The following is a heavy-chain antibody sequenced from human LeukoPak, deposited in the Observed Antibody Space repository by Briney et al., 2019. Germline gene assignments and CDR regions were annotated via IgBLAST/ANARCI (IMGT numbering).Heavy chain of an antibody. D-gene: IGHD4-17*01. Sequence: GASVKVSCKASGYTFTSYGISWVRQAPGQGLEWMGWISAYNGNTNYAQKLQGRVTMTTDTSTSTAYMELRSLRSDDTAVYYWARSYSMTTVSYYFDYWGQGTLVTVSS. CDR3: ARSYSMTTVSYYFDY. V-gene: IGHV1-18*01. CDR1: GYTFTSYG. CDR2: ISAYNGNT. J-gene: IGHJ4*02.